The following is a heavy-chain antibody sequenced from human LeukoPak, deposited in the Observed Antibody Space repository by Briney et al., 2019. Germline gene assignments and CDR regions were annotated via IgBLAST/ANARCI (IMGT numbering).Heavy chain of an antibody. V-gene: IGHV4-59*01. CDR1: GGSFSGYY. CDR3: ARDRPGIAVAGDAFDI. CDR2: IQNRGST. Sequence: SETLSLTCAVYGGSFSGYYWSWVRQPPGKGLEWIGYIQNRGSTNYNPSLKSRVTISVDTSRNQFSLKLRSVAAADTAVYYCARDRPGIAVAGDAFDIWGRGTMVIVSS. J-gene: IGHJ3*02. D-gene: IGHD6-19*01.